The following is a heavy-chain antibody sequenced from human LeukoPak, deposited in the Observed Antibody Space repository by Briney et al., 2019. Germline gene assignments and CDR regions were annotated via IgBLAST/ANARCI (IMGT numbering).Heavy chain of an antibody. V-gene: IGHV3-30*03. Sequence: GRSLRLSCAASGFTFSSYSMHWVRQAPGKGLEWVAVISYDGSNKYYADSVKGRFTISRDNSKNTLYLQMNSLRAEDTAVYYCATHYHGSGSYYNVGYWGQGTLVTVSS. J-gene: IGHJ4*02. CDR1: GFTFSSYS. CDR3: ATHYHGSGSYYNVGY. D-gene: IGHD3-10*01. CDR2: ISYDGSNK.